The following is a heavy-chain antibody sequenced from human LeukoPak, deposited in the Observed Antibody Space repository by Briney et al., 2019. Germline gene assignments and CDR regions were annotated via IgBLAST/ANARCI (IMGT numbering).Heavy chain of an antibody. Sequence: SETLSLTCAVSGGSISSSNWWSWVRQPPGKGLEWIGEIYHSGSTNYNPSLKSRVTISVDTSKNQFSLKLSSVTAADTAVYYCARLAYYYDSSGYYLFDYWGQGTLVTVSS. CDR1: GGSISSSNW. V-gene: IGHV4-4*02. J-gene: IGHJ4*02. CDR2: IYHSGST. D-gene: IGHD3-22*01. CDR3: ARLAYYYDSSGYYLFDY.